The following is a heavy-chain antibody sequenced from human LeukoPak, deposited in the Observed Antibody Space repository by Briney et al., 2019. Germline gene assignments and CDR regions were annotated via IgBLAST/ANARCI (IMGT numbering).Heavy chain of an antibody. J-gene: IGHJ4*02. CDR2: IDPSDSET. CDR3: ARQTAIGRSGYY. V-gene: IGHV5-51*01. CDR1: GYRFTSYW. Sequence: GESLKISFQAPGYRFTSYWIGWVRAMPGKGLEWMGIIDPSDSETRYTPSFQGQVTISVDKYLTTADLQWNSLKASDTAMYYCARQTAIGRSGYYWGQGSVVTVSS. D-gene: IGHD6-13*01.